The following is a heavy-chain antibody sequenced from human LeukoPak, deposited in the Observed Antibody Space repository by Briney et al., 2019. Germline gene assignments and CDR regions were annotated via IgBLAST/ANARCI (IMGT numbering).Heavy chain of an antibody. CDR1: GFTFSSYW. CDR2: INGDGIGT. Sequence: GGSLRLSCAASGFTFSSYWIHWVRQAPGKGLVWVSRINGDGIGTNYADSVKGRFTVSRDNAKNTLYLQMNSLRAEDTAVYYCVRVDSSGWWSFDYWGQGTLVTVSS. V-gene: IGHV3-74*01. CDR3: VRVDSSGWWSFDY. D-gene: IGHD6-19*01. J-gene: IGHJ4*02.